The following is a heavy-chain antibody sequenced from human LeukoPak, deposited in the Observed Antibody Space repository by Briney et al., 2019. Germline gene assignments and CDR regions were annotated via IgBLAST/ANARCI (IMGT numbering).Heavy chain of an antibody. J-gene: IGHJ3*02. CDR3: ARDSRIAAAGIVPWAFDI. CDR1: GYTFTSYY. Sequence: ASVKVPCKASGYTFTSYYMHWVRQAPGQGLEWMGIINPSGGSTSYAQKFQGRVTMTRDTSTSTVYMELSSLRSEDTAVYYCARDSRIAAAGIVPWAFDIWGQGTMVTVSS. V-gene: IGHV1-46*01. CDR2: INPSGGST. D-gene: IGHD6-13*01.